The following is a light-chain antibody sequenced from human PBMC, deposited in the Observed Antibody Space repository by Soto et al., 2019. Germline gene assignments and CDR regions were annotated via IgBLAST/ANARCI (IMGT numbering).Light chain of an antibody. CDR1: QSISSW. CDR2: KAS. CDR3: QHYNTYPWT. V-gene: IGKV1-5*03. Sequence: DIHITQTPYILSASVGDRVTITCRASQSISSWLAWYQQKPGKAPNLLIYKASHLENGVPSRFSGSGSGTEFTLTISSLQPGDFATYYCQHYNTYPWTFGQGTRWIS. J-gene: IGKJ1*01.